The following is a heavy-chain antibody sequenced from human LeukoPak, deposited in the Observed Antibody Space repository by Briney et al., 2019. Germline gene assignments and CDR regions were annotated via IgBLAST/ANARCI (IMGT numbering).Heavy chain of an antibody. CDR2: ISYDGSNK. CDR1: GFTFSSYA. D-gene: IGHD3-22*01. CDR3: AREVYEERYYDSSGYPEDY. V-gene: IGHV3-30-3*01. Sequence: PGGSLRLSCAASGFTFSSYAMHWVRQAPGKGLEWVAVISYDGSNKYYADSVKGRFTISRDNSKNTPYLQMNSLRAEDTAVYYCAREVYEERYYDSSGYPEDYWGQGTLVTVSS. J-gene: IGHJ4*02.